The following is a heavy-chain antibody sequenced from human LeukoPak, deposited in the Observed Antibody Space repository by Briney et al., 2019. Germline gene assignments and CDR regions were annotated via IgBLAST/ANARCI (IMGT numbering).Heavy chain of an antibody. D-gene: IGHD3-10*01. CDR2: IYYSGST. Sequence: SETLSLTCTVSGGSISSYYWSWIRQPPGKGLEWIGYIYYSGSTNYNPSLKSRVTISVDTSKNQFSLKLSSVTAADTAVYYCARVDGMVRGVIIAPHNWFDPWGQGTLVTVSS. CDR3: ARVDGMVRGVIIAPHNWFDP. J-gene: IGHJ5*02. CDR1: GGSISSYY. V-gene: IGHV4-59*12.